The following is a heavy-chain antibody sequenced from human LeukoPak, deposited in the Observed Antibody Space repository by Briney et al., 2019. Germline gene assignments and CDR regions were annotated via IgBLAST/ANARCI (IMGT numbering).Heavy chain of an antibody. Sequence: SETLSLTCTVSGGSISSYYWSWIRQPPGKGLEWIGYIYYSGSTNYNPSLKSRVTISVDTSKNQFSLKLSSVTAEDTALYYCAKDLSGLRWEPYDAFDIWGQGTMVTVSS. CDR1: GGSISSYY. CDR2: IYYSGST. D-gene: IGHD4-23*01. CDR3: AKDLSGLRWEPYDAFDI. J-gene: IGHJ3*02. V-gene: IGHV4-59*01.